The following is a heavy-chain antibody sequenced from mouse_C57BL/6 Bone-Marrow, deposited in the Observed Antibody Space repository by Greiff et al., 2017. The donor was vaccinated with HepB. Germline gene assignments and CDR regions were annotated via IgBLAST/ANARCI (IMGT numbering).Heavy chain of an antibody. J-gene: IGHJ2*01. V-gene: IGHV1-53*01. CDR1: GYTFTSYW. Sequence: VQLQQPGTELVKPGASVKLSCKASGYTFTSYWMHWVKQRPGQGLEWIGNINPSNGGTNYNEKFKSKATLTVEKSTSTAYMQLSSLTSEDSAVYYCARGVNWDGFDYWGQGTTLTVSS. D-gene: IGHD4-1*01. CDR3: ARGVNWDGFDY. CDR2: INPSNGGT.